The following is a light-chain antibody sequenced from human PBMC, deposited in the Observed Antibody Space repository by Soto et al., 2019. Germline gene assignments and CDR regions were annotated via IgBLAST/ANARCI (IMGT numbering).Light chain of an antibody. CDR1: SSNIGAGYD. J-gene: IGLJ1*01. CDR2: GNS. V-gene: IGLV1-40*01. Sequence: QSVLTQPPSVSGAPGQRVTISCTGSSSNIGAGYDVHWYQQLPGTAPKLLIYGNSKRPSGVPDRFSGSKSGTSASLAITGLQAEDEADYYCQSYDSSLSGQGVFGTGTKVTVL. CDR3: QSYDSSLSGQGV.